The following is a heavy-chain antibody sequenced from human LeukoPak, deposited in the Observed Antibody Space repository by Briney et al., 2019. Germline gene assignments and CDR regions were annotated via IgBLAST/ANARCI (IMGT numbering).Heavy chain of an antibody. CDR1: GFTLSSYW. J-gene: IGHJ6*03. V-gene: IGHV3-7*01. D-gene: IGHD4-17*01. Sequence: GGSLRLSCAASGFTLSSYWMSWVRQAPGKGLEWVANIKEDGGENTYGDSVKGRFTISRDNARNSLYLQMNSLRVEDTAVYYCARARFETTVTALIRKKNYYYYYMDVWGKGTTVTVSS. CDR2: IKEDGGEN. CDR3: ARARFETTVTALIRKKNYYYYYMDV.